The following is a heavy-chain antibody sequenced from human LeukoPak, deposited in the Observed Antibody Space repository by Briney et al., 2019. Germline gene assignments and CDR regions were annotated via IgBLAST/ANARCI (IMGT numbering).Heavy chain of an antibody. Sequence: YXXXXVRQAPGXGLXWVSSISSSSSYIYYXXSVXGRFTISRDNAXXSLYMQMNSLRAEDTAVYYXXXXXXXXXXXXXXXXXXWG. J-gene: IGHJ1*01. V-gene: IGHV3-21*01. CDR2: ISSSSSYI. CDR1: YX. CDR3: XXXXXXXXXXXXXXXXX.